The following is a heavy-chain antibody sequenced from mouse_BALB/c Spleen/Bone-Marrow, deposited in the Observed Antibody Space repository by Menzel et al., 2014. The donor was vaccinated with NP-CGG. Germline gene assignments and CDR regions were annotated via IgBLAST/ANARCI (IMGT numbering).Heavy chain of an antibody. CDR1: GYTFTSYW. Sequence: QVQLQQSGAELVKPGASVKLSCKASGYTFTSYWMHWVKPRPGQGLEWIGEINPSNGRTNYNEKFKSKATLTVDKSSSTAYMQLSSLTSEDSAVYYCARSDGYYPYYYAMDYWGQGTSVTVSS. CDR3: ARSDGYYPYYYAMDY. J-gene: IGHJ4*01. V-gene: IGHV1S81*02. D-gene: IGHD2-3*01. CDR2: INPSNGRT.